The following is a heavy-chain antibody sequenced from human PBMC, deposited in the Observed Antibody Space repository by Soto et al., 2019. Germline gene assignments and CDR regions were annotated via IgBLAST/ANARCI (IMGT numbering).Heavy chain of an antibody. CDR1: GYTFTSYY. J-gene: IGHJ6*02. CDR2: INPSGGST. D-gene: IGHD4-4*01. V-gene: IGHV1-46*01. CDR3: AVTVTPSGMDV. Sequence: QVQLVQSGAEVKKPGASVKVSCKASGYTFTSYYIHWVLQAPGQGLEWMGIINPSGGSTSYAQKFQGRVTLTRDTSTSTVYMELSSLRSEDTAVYYCAVTVTPSGMDVWGQGTTVTVSS.